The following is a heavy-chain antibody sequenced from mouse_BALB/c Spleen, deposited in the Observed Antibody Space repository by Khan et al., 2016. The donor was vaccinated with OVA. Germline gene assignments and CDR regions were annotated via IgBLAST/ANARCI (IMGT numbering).Heavy chain of an antibody. Sequence: EVELVESGGGLVRPGGSLKRSCAAFGLTLINYAMSWVRQTPEKRMERVANISSGGSYTYYPDSVKGRFYIPRDNAEHTSYLQMSSLRSEDTAMYYCASTPCYYGSNYVDYWCQVTTLTVSS. CDR3: ASTPCYYGSNYVDY. CDR2: ISSGGSYT. J-gene: IGHJ2*01. V-gene: IGHV5-9-3*01. CDR1: GLTLINYA. D-gene: IGHD1-1*01.